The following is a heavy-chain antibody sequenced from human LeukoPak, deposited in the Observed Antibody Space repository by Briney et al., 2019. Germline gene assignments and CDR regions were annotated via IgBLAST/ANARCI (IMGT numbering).Heavy chain of an antibody. CDR1: GGSISSYY. CDR3: ARVIPHPGFHAFDI. Sequence: SETLSLICTVSGGSISSYYWSWIRQPPGKGLEWIGYIYYSGSTNYNPSLKSRVTISVDTSKNQFSLKLSSVTAADTAVYYCARVIPHPGFHAFDIWGQGTMVTVSS. D-gene: IGHD2-15*01. V-gene: IGHV4-59*01. J-gene: IGHJ3*02. CDR2: IYYSGST.